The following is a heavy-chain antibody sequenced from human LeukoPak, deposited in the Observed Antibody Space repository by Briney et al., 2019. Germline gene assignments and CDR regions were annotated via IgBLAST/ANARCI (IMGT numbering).Heavy chain of an antibody. CDR2: IHNNGNT. J-gene: IGHJ4*02. CDR1: GCSVSSDY. V-gene: IGHV4-59*08. Sequence: SETLSLTCTVSGCSVSSDYWNWIRQPPGKGLEWIGYIHNNGNTNDNPSLKSRVTLSMDASKNQFSLRLSSVTAADTALYYCARRSTYGFFDYWGQGTLVTVSS. D-gene: IGHD4-11*01. CDR3: ARRSTYGFFDY.